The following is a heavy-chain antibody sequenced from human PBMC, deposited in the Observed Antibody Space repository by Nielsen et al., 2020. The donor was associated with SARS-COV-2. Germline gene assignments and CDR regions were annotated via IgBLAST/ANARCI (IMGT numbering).Heavy chain of an antibody. CDR2: ISSSSSYI. Sequence: GESLKISCAASGFTFSSYSMNWVRQAPGKGLEWVSSISSSSSYIYYADSVKGRFTISRDNAKNSLYLQMNSLRAEDTAVYYCAREEAARPNCMDVWGQGTTVTVSS. J-gene: IGHJ6*02. V-gene: IGHV3-21*01. D-gene: IGHD6-6*01. CDR3: AREEAARPNCMDV. CDR1: GFTFSSYS.